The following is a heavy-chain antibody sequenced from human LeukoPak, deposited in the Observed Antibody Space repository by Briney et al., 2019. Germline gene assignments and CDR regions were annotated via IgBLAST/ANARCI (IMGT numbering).Heavy chain of an antibody. Sequence: GGSLRLSCAASGFTFNNYAMHWVRQAPGKGLEWVAVISYDGNRKYYADSVKGRFTISRDNSKNTLHLQMNSLRTEDTAVYYCARNNGMDVWGQGTTVIVSS. V-gene: IGHV3-30*04. J-gene: IGHJ6*02. CDR2: ISYDGNRK. CDR1: GFTFNNYA. CDR3: ARNNGMDV.